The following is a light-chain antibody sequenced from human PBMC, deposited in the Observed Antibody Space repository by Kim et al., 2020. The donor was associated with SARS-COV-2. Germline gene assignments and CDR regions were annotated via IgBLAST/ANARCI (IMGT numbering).Light chain of an antibody. J-gene: IGKJ4*01. Sequence: ASVGDRVTITCRASQSISSYLNWYQQKPGKAPKLLIYAASSLQSVVPSRCSGSGSGTDFTLTISSLQPEDFATYYCQQSYSTPLTFGGGTKVDIK. V-gene: IGKV1-39*01. CDR3: QQSYSTPLT. CDR2: AAS. CDR1: QSISSY.